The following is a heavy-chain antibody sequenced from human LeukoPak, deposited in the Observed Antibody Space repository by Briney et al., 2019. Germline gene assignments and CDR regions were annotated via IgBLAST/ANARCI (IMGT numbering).Heavy chain of an antibody. CDR1: GFTFSSYW. J-gene: IGHJ4*02. CDR2: IKDDGTTT. Sequence: GGSLRLSCAASGFTFSSYWMHWVRQAPGKGLVWVSHIKDDGTTTSYADSVKGRFTISRDNSKNTLYLQMNSLRAEDTAVYYCARLYSRVGPFDYWGQGTLVTVSS. D-gene: IGHD5-18*01. V-gene: IGHV3-74*01. CDR3: ARLYSRVGPFDY.